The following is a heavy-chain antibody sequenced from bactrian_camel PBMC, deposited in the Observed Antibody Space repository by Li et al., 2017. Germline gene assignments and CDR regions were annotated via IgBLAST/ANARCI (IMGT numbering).Heavy chain of an antibody. Sequence: HVQLVESGGGLVQPGGSLRLSCAASGFTFSSYYMSWVRQAAGKGLEWVSSLYSDASNTYAADSVKGRFTISRDNAKNTVYLQMNSLKSEDTALYYCATERRIDYGGRILLEYNYWGQGTQVTVS. CDR1: GFTFSSYY. CDR2: LYSDASNT. V-gene: IGHV3-2*01. D-gene: IGHD5*01. CDR3: ATERRIDYGGRILLEYNY. J-gene: IGHJ4*01.